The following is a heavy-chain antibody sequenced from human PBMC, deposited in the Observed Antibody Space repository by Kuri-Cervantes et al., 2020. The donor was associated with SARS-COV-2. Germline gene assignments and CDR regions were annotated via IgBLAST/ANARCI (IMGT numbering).Heavy chain of an antibody. CDR3: AKNIAVAARRAEYFQH. CDR1: GFTFSTYW. CDR2: IKQDGSEK. V-gene: IGHV3-7*01. J-gene: IGHJ1*01. D-gene: IGHD6-19*01. Sequence: GESLKISCAASGFTFSTYWMSWVRQAPGKGLEWVANIKQDGSEKNYVDSVKGRFTISRDNAKNSLYLQMNSLRAEDTAVYYCAKNIAVAARRAEYFQHWGQGTLVTVSS.